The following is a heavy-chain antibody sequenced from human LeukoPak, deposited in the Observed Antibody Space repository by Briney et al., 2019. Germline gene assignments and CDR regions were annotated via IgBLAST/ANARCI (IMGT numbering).Heavy chain of an antibody. Sequence: GGSLRLSCAASGFTFRSYGMSWVRQAPGKGLEWVSSISGSDGSTNYADSVKGRFTISRDNAKNSLYLQMNSLRAEDTAVYYCAKLDYDSSGIDYWGQGTLVTVSS. CDR1: GFTFRSYG. CDR3: AKLDYDSSGIDY. CDR2: ISGSDGST. D-gene: IGHD3-22*01. V-gene: IGHV3-23*01. J-gene: IGHJ4*02.